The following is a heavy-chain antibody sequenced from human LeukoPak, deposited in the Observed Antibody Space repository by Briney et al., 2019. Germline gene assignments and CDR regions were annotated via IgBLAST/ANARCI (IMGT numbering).Heavy chain of an antibody. J-gene: IGHJ4*02. Sequence: SSQTLSLTCTVSGVSISSAAYYWSWLRLPAGKGLEWIGRIYTSGTTYYNPSLKSRFTISVDTSKNHFSLQLTSVTAADTAVYYCAREREGPYGYLDYWGQGTLVTVSS. V-gene: IGHV4-61*02. CDR3: AREREGPYGYLDY. CDR2: IYTSGTT. D-gene: IGHD4-17*01. CDR1: GVSISSAAYY.